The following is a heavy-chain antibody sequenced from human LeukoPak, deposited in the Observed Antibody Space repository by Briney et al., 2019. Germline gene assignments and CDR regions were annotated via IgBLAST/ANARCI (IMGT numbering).Heavy chain of an antibody. V-gene: IGHV3-33*01. Sequence: GGSLRLSCAASGFTFSSYGMHWVRQAPGKGLEWVAVIWYDGSNKYYADSVKGRFTISRDNSKNTLYLQMNSLRAEDTAVYYCARVYYDSSGYSDYWGQGTLVTVPS. J-gene: IGHJ4*02. CDR1: GFTFSSYG. D-gene: IGHD3-22*01. CDR3: ARVYYDSSGYSDY. CDR2: IWYDGSNK.